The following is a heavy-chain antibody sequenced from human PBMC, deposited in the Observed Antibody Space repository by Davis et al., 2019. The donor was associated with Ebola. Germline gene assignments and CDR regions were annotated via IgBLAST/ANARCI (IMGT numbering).Heavy chain of an antibody. CDR2: INPHNGNT. CDR3: ARWIIVSPYYFDY. Sequence: AASVKVSCKASGYTFTSYGITWVRQAPGQGLEWMGWINPHNGNTNYAQNVQGRVIMTSDTATTTAYMEVGSLRSDDTAVYYCARWIIVSPYYFDYWGQGTLVTVSS. CDR1: GYTFTSYG. D-gene: IGHD2-2*03. J-gene: IGHJ4*02. V-gene: IGHV1-18*04.